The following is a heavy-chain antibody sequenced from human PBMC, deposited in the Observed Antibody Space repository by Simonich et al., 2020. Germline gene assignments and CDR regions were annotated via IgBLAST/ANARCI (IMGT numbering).Heavy chain of an antibody. CDR1: EYTVTGYY. Sequence: QVQLVQSGAEVKKPGASVKVSCKASEYTVTGYYMHWVREAPGQWLDEMGWINPNSGGTKYSQKMQGRGTMTRDTSISTAYRELSRLRSDDTAVYYCARVRFEAFDIWGQGTMVTVSS. CDR3: ARVRFEAFDI. J-gene: IGHJ3*02. CDR2: INPNSGGT. V-gene: IGHV1-2*02.